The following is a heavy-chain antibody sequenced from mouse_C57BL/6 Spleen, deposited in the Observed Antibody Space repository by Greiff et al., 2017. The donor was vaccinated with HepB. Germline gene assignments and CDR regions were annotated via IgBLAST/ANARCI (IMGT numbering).Heavy chain of an antibody. V-gene: IGHV3-1*01. Sequence: ESGPGMVKPSQSLSLTCTVTGYSITSGYDWHWIRHFPGNKLEWMGYISYSGSTNYNPSLKSRIPITHDTSKNHFFLKLNSVTTEDTATYYCARGRGDYDWGNYFDYWGQGTTLTVSS. CDR1: GYSITSGYD. J-gene: IGHJ2*01. D-gene: IGHD2-4*01. CDR3: ARGRGDYDWGNYFDY. CDR2: ISYSGST.